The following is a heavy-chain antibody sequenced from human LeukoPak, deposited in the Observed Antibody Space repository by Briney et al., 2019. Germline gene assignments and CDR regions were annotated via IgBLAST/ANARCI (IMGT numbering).Heavy chain of an antibody. CDR2: ISYDGGNK. CDR1: GFTFSSYG. J-gene: IGHJ4*02. V-gene: IGHV3-30*18. D-gene: IGHD3-22*01. CDR3: AKGDSTPDY. Sequence: PGRSLRLSCAASGFTFSSYGMHWVRQAPGKGLEWVAVISYDGGNKYYADSVKGRFTISRDNSKNTLYLQMNSLRAEDTAVYYCAKGDSTPDYWGQGTLVTVSS.